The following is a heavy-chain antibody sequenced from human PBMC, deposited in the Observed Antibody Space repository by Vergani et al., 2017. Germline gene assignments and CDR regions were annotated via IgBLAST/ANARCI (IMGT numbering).Heavy chain of an antibody. Sequence: QVQLQESGPGLVKPSETLSLTCAVSGHSLSSGYYLGWIRQPPGKGLEWIGINYHSGSTYYNPSLKSRVTISVDKAKNQFSLKLSTVTAADTAVYYCARRCSRAGCYDWWGQGSLVTVSS. V-gene: IGHV4-38-2*01. J-gene: IGHJ4*02. D-gene: IGHD2-2*01. CDR3: ARRCSRAGCYDW. CDR2: NYHSGST. CDR1: GHSLSSGYY.